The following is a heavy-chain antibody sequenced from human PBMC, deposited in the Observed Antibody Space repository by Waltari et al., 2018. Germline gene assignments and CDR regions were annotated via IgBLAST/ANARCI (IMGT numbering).Heavy chain of an antibody. CDR1: GGSISSYY. CDR2: IYYSGST. D-gene: IGHD1-26*01. CDR3: AREGYLGGAFDI. J-gene: IGHJ3*02. V-gene: IGHV4-59*01. Sequence: QVQLQESGPGLVKPSETLSLTCTVSGGSISSYYWSWIRQPPGKGLEWIGYIYYSGSTNSTPSLKSRVTISVDTSKNQFSLKLSSVTAADTAVYYCAREGYLGGAFDIWGQGTMVTVSS.